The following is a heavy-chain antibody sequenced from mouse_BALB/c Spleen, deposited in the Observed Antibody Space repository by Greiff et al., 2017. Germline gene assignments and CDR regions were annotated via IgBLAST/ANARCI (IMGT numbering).Heavy chain of an antibody. CDR2: INPDSSTI. CDR3: ARRDGNYRYYYAMDY. Sequence: EVKLMESGGGLVQPGGSLKLSCAASGFDFSRYWMSWVRQAPGKGLEWIGEINPDSSTINYTPSLKDKFIISRDNAKNTLYLQMSKVRSEDTALYYCARRDGNYRYYYAMDYWGQGTSVTVSS. V-gene: IGHV4-1*02. D-gene: IGHD2-1*01. CDR1: GFDFSRYW. J-gene: IGHJ4*01.